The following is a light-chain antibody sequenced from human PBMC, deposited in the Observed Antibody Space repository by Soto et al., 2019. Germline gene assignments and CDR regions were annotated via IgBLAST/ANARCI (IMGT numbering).Light chain of an antibody. V-gene: IGKV1-39*01. J-gene: IGKJ1*01. CDR1: QSISSY. Sequence: DIQMTQFPSSLSASVGDRVSITCRASQSISSYLNWYQQRPGKAPHLLIYAASSLQSGVTSRFSGSGSGTDFTLTISSLQPEDFASYYCQQSYTTPWTFGQGTKV. CDR3: QQSYTTPWT. CDR2: AAS.